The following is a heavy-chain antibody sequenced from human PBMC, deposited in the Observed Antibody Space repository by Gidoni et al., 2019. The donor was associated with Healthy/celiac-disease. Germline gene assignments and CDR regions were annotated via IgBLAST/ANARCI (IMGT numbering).Heavy chain of an antibody. CDR2: IKSKTDGGTT. J-gene: IGHJ3*02. Sequence: EVQLVESGGGLVTPGGSIRLCCAASGFTFSKAGTNWVRQAPGKGLEWVGRIKSKTDGGTTDYAAPVKGRFTISRDDSKNTLYLQMNSLKTEDTAVYYCTTDRPDYDFWSCYYRDDAFDIWGQGTMVTVSS. D-gene: IGHD3-3*01. CDR3: TTDRPDYDFWSCYYRDDAFDI. V-gene: IGHV3-15*07. CDR1: GFTFSKAG.